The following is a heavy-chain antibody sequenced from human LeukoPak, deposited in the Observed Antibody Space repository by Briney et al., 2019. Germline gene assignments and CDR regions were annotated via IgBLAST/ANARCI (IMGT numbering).Heavy chain of an antibody. CDR3: ARVRGYYYDSSGFSLDY. Sequence: ASVKVSCKASGGTFSSYAISWVRQAPGQGLEWMGRIIPIFGIANYAQKFQGRVTITADKSTSTAYMELSSPRSEDTAVYYCARVRGYYYDSSGFSLDYWGQGTLVTVSS. D-gene: IGHD3-22*01. CDR2: IIPIFGIA. V-gene: IGHV1-69*04. J-gene: IGHJ4*02. CDR1: GGTFSSYA.